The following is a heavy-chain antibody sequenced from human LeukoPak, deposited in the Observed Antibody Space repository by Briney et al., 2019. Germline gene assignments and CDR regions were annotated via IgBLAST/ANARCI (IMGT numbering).Heavy chain of an antibody. Sequence: SVKVSCQASGGTFSCYAISWVRQAPGQGLGWMGRIIPIFGIANYAQKFQGRVTITADKSTSTAYMELSSLRSEDTAVYYCARPSFGNYGMDVWGQGPTVTVSS. V-gene: IGHV1-69*04. J-gene: IGHJ6*02. CDR1: GGTFSCYA. CDR3: ARPSFGNYGMDV. CDR2: IIPIFGIA. D-gene: IGHD3-10*01.